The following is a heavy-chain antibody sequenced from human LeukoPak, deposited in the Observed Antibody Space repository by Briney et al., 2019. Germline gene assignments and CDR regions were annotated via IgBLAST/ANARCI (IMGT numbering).Heavy chain of an antibody. Sequence: GGSLRLSCAASGFIFSSYPMSWVRQAPGKGLEWVSTFGGSTFYADSVKGRFIISRDNSKNTLYLQMNSLRAEDTAIYYCAREVQWESPSFDIWGQGTMVTVSS. CDR1: GFIFSSYP. CDR2: FGGST. J-gene: IGHJ3*02. V-gene: IGHV3-23*01. CDR3: AREVQWESPSFDI. D-gene: IGHD1-26*01.